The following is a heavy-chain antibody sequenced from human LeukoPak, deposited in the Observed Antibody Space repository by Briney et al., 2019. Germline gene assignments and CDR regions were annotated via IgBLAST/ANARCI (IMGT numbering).Heavy chain of an antibody. D-gene: IGHD1-26*01. CDR2: ISYDGSNK. J-gene: IGHJ4*02. Sequence: PGGSLRLSCAASGFTFSSYAMHWVRQAPGKGLEWVAVISYDGSNKYYADSVKGRFTISRDNSKNTLYLQMNSLRAEDTAVYYCARDRQLLDYWGQGTLVTVSS. CDR1: GFTFSSYA. V-gene: IGHV3-30-3*01. CDR3: ARDRQLLDY.